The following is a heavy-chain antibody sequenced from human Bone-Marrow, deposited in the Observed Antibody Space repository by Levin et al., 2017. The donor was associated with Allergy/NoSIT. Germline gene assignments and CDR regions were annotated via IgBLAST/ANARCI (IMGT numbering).Heavy chain of an antibody. V-gene: IGHV1-8*01. Sequence: ASVKVSCKTSGYTFTSFDINWVRQATGQGLEWMGWMYPNSDNAGYAQKFQGRVTMTRNTSISTAYMELSSMRSEDTAIYYCARGELGSGYLFDYWGQGTLVTVSS. CDR2: MYPNSDNA. CDR1: GYTFTSFD. J-gene: IGHJ4*02. CDR3: ARGELGSGYLFDY. D-gene: IGHD5-12*01.